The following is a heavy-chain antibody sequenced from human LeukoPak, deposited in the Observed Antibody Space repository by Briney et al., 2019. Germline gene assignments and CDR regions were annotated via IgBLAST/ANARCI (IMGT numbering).Heavy chain of an antibody. D-gene: IGHD5-18*01. CDR1: GGSISSGDYY. J-gene: IGHJ4*02. CDR3: ARVGRTRNVDTAMATFDY. Sequence: SQTLSLTCTVSGGSISSGDYYWGWIRQPPGKGLEWIGYIYYSGSTYYNPSLKSRVTISVDTSKNQFSLKLSSVTAADTAVYYCARVGRTRNVDTAMATFDYWGQGTLVTVSS. V-gene: IGHV4-30-4*01. CDR2: IYYSGST.